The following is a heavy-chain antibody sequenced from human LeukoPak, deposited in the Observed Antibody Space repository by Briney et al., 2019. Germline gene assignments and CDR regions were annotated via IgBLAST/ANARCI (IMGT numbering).Heavy chain of an antibody. CDR2: INHSGGT. V-gene: IGHV4-34*01. CDR1: GGSFSGYY. CDR3: ARVYQLLFFDY. Sequence: PSETLSLTCAVYGGSFSGYYWSWIRQPPGKGLEWIGEINHSGGTNYNPSLKSRVTISVDTSKNQFSLKLSSVTAADTAVYYCARVYQLLFFDYWGQGTLVTVSS. J-gene: IGHJ4*02. D-gene: IGHD2-2*01.